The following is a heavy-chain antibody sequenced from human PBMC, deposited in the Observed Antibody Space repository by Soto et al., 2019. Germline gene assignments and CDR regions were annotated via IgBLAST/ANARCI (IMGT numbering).Heavy chain of an antibody. CDR1: GFTFSSYS. CDR2: ISSSSSYI. J-gene: IGHJ4*02. D-gene: IGHD6-19*01. Sequence: GGSLRLSCAASGFTFSSYSMNWVRQAPGKGLEWVSSISSSSSYIYYADSVKGRFTISRDNAKNSLYLQMNSLRAEDTAVYYCASGYAPGIAVAWGQGTLVTVSS. V-gene: IGHV3-21*01. CDR3: ASGYAPGIAVA.